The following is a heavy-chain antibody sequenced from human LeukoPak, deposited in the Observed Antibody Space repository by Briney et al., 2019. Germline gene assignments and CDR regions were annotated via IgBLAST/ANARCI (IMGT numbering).Heavy chain of an antibody. CDR2: ISYDGSNK. V-gene: IGHV3-30*04. CDR1: GFTFSGYS. CDR3: ARSYDCSGYSRGYFGY. J-gene: IGHJ4*01. D-gene: IGHD3-22*01. Sequence: GGTLSLSCAASGFTFSGYSMHWVRQAPGKGLEWVAVISYDGSNKYYADSVKDRFTISRDNSKNALYLQMDSLRAEDTAVYDCARSYDCSGYSRGYFGYWGQGTLVTVSP.